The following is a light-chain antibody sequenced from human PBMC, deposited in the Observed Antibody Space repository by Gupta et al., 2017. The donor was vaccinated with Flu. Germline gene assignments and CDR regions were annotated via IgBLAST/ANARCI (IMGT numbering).Light chain of an antibody. J-gene: IGKJ1*01. CDR2: GAS. CDR3: QQTSIIPWT. V-gene: IGKV1-39*01. CDR1: QSVATS. Sequence: DIQMTQSPSSLSASVGDRVTITCRASQSVATSLSWYQQKPGSAPELLIYGASSLQTWVPSRFSGSGSAIEFTLTLTNLQPEDFATYYCQQTSIIPWTFGRGTKVEIK.